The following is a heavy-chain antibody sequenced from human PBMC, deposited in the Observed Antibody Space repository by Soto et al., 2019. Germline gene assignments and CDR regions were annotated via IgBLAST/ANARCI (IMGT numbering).Heavy chain of an antibody. CDR1: GGTFSSYT. CDR3: ARENRISYYFDY. CDR2: IIPILGIA. V-gene: IGHV1-69*08. Sequence: QVQLVQSGAEVKKPGSSVKVSCKASGGTFSSYTISWVRQAPGQGLEWMGRIIPILGIANYAQKFQGRVTITADKSTSTAYMELSSLRSEDTAVYYCARENRISYYFDYWGQGILVTVSS. D-gene: IGHD6-6*01. J-gene: IGHJ4*02.